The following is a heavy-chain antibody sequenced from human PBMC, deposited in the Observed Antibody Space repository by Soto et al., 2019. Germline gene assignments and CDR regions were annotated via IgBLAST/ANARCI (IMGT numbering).Heavy chain of an antibody. Sequence: ASVKVSCKASGYTFTGYYMHWVRQAPGQGLEWMGWINPNSGGTNYAQKFQGRVTMTRDTSVSTAYMELSRLRSDDTAVYYCASDPADRGAFDIWGQGTMVNVSS. CDR3: ASDPADRGAFDI. CDR2: INPNSGGT. CDR1: GYTFTGYY. V-gene: IGHV1-2*02. J-gene: IGHJ3*02. D-gene: IGHD6-6*01.